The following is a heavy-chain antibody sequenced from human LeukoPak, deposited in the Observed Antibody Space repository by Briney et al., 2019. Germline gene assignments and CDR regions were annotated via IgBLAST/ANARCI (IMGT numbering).Heavy chain of an antibody. J-gene: IGHJ4*02. CDR3: ARGWRGFDY. CDR2: LYSGGSA. D-gene: IGHD3-3*01. CDR1: GFTVSGNY. V-gene: IGHV3-66*01. Sequence: PGGSLRLSCTASGFTVSGNYMSWVRQAPGKGLEWVSVLYSGGSAYYADSVKGRFSISRDDSKNTLNLQMNSLRAEDTAVYYCARGWRGFDYWGQGTLVTVSS.